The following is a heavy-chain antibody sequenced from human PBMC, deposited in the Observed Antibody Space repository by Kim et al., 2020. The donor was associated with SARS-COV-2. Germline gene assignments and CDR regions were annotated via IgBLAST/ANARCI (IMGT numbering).Heavy chain of an antibody. V-gene: IGHV4-34*01. J-gene: IGHJ4*02. CDR2: INHSGST. Sequence: SETLSLTCAVYGGSFSGYYWSWIRQPPGKGLEWIGEINHSGSTNYNPSLKSRVTISVDTSKNQFSLKLSSVTAADTAVYYCARETYSSSWTGAFDYWGQG. D-gene: IGHD6-13*01. CDR3: ARETYSSSWTGAFDY. CDR1: GGSFSGYY.